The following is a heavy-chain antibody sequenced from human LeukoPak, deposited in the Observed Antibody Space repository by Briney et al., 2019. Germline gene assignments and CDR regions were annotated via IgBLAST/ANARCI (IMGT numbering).Heavy chain of an antibody. CDR1: GFTFSSYG. V-gene: IGHV3-30*18. J-gene: IGHJ4*02. CDR2: ISYDGSNK. D-gene: IGHD3-22*01. CDR3: AKFEGSGFYFDY. Sequence: GGSLRLSCAASGFTFSSYGMHWVRQAPGKGLEWVAVISYDGSNKYYADSVKGRFTISRDNFKNTLYLQMNSLRAEDTAVYYCAKFEGSGFYFDYWGQGTLVTVSS.